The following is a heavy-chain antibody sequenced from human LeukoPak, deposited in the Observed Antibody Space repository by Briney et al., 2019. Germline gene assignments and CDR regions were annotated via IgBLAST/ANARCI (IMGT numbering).Heavy chain of an antibody. J-gene: IGHJ4*02. CDR1: DGSITNYD. Sequence: SETLSLTCTVSDGSITNYDWSWVRQPPGKGLEFIGHVHYSGTANYNPSLRSRVTISIDTFKKHFFLKLKSVTAADTAVYYCARDEGILVPSYFFDYWGQGSLVTVSS. CDR3: ARDEGILVPSYFFDY. V-gene: IGHV4-59*01. CDR2: VHYSGTA. D-gene: IGHD6-13*01.